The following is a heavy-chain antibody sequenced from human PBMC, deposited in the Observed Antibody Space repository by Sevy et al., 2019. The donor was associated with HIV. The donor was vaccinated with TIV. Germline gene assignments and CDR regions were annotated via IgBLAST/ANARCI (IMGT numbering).Heavy chain of an antibody. CDR2: IRYDGSNK. Sequence: GGSLRLSCAASGFTFSSYGMHWVRQAPGKGLEWVAFIRYDGSNKYYADSVKGRFTISRDNSKNTLYLQMNSLRAEDTAVYYCAKDATAADEYYYYGMDVWAKGPRSPSP. CDR1: GFTFSSYG. V-gene: IGHV3-30*02. CDR3: AKDATAADEYYYYGMDV. J-gene: IGHJ6*02. D-gene: IGHD6-13*01.